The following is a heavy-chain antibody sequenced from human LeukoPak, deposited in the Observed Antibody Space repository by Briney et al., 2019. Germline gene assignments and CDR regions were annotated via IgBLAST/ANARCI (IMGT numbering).Heavy chain of an antibody. D-gene: IGHD6-19*01. CDR1: GVSISSYY. CDR2: ISYSGST. V-gene: IGHV4-59*01. Sequence: SETLSLTCTVSGVSISSYYWSWIRQPPGKGLDWIGYISYSGSTNYNPSLKSRVTISVDTSKNQFSLKLSSVTAADTAVYYCARDHGSGWTWAYDYWGQGTLVTVSP. J-gene: IGHJ4*02. CDR3: ARDHGSGWTWAYDY.